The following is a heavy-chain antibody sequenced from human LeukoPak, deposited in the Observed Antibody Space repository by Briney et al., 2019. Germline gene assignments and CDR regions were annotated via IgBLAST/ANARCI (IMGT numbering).Heavy chain of an antibody. CDR1: GFTISNYD. Sequence: GGSLRLSCAASGFTISNYDMHWVRQCPGKGLEWVAITVYDGTNKYYADSVKGRFTISRDNSNNILYLQMNSLRAEDTALYYCAREKDGMDVWGQGTTVTVSS. CDR2: TVYDGTNK. V-gene: IGHV3-33*05. CDR3: AREKDGMDV. J-gene: IGHJ6*01.